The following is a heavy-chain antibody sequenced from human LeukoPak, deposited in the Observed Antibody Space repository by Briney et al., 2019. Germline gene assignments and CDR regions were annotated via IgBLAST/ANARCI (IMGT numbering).Heavy chain of an antibody. CDR1: GYTFTSYY. CDR2: INPSGGST. CDR3: ASNFIAAAGTWGLAP. Sequence: GASVKVSCKASGYTFTSYYMHCVRQAPGQGLEWMGIINPSGGSTSYAQKFQGRVTMTRDTSTSTVYMELSSLRSEDTAVYYCASNFIAAAGTWGLAPWGQGTLVTVSS. J-gene: IGHJ5*02. D-gene: IGHD6-13*01. V-gene: IGHV1-46*03.